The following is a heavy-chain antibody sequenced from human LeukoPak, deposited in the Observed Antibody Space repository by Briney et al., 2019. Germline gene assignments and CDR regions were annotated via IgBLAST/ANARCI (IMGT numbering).Heavy chain of an antibody. J-gene: IGHJ4*02. Sequence: ASVKDSRKASGYTFTNHGINWVRQAPGQGLEWMGWISAYNGNTNYAQKVQGRVTMTADTSTSTAYMELRSLRSDDTAVYYCARVDGRYCSSTSCYAWDHWGQGTLVTVSS. D-gene: IGHD2-2*01. CDR1: GYTFTNHG. CDR2: ISAYNGNT. V-gene: IGHV1-18*01. CDR3: ARVDGRYCSSTSCYAWDH.